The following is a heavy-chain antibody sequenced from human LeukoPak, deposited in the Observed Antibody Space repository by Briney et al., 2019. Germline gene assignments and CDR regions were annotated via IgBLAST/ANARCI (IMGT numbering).Heavy chain of an antibody. D-gene: IGHD6-6*01. CDR1: GFTFSDYW. CDR3: ARRGGSSSRRSPIDY. V-gene: IGHV3-7*01. Sequence: SGGSLRLSCTASGFTFSDYWMTWVRQAPGKGPEWVANIKQDGSQRYYVDSVRGRFTISRDNAKNSLFLQINGLRAEDTAVYYCARRGGSSSRRSPIDYWGQGTLVTVSS. CDR2: IKQDGSQR. J-gene: IGHJ4*02.